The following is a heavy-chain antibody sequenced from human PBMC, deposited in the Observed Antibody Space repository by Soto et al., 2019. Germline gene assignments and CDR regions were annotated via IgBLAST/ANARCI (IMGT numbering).Heavy chain of an antibody. V-gene: IGHV6-1*01. J-gene: IGHJ4*02. CDR1: GDSVSSNSAS. D-gene: IGHD1-26*01. Sequence: SQTLSLTAASSGDSVSSNSASLHWIRQSPSRGLEWLGRPYYRSKWYNDSAISVKSRITINPDTSKNQFSLQLNSVTPEDTAVYYCVRDNIVGGTDLFDYWGQGTLVTVSS. CDR3: VRDNIVGGTDLFDY. CDR2: PYYRSKWYN.